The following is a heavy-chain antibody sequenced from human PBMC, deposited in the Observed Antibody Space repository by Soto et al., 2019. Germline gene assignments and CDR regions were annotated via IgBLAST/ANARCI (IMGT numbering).Heavy chain of an antibody. CDR2: IYYSGST. CDR1: GGSISSGDYY. CDR3: XXXRITMIVDVIYYYGMDV. D-gene: IGHD3-22*01. Sequence: SETLSLTCTVSGGSISSGDYYWSWIRQPPGKGLEWIGYIYYSGSTYYNPSLKSRVTISVDTSKNQFSLKLSSVTAADTAVYYXXXXRITMIVDVIYYYGMDVWGQGTTVTVSS. V-gene: IGHV4-30-4*01. J-gene: IGHJ6*02.